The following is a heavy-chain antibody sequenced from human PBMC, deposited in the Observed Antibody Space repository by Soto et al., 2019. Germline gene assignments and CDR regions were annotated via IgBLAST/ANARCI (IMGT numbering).Heavy chain of an antibody. Sequence: QVQLQESGPGLVKLSETLYLTCTVSGGSISSCYGSWIRQPPGKGLEWIGYIYYSGSTNYNPSLKSRVTISVDTSKNQFSLKLSSVTAADTAVYYCARRYGSCFDYWGQGTLVTVSS. J-gene: IGHJ4*02. CDR3: ARRYGSCFDY. CDR1: GGSISSCY. V-gene: IGHV4-59*08. D-gene: IGHD5-18*01. CDR2: IYYSGST.